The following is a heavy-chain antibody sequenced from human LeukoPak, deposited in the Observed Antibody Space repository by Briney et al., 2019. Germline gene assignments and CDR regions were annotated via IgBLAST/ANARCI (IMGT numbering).Heavy chain of an antibody. D-gene: IGHD5/OR15-5a*01. CDR1: GFTFSTYW. Sequence: GRSLRLSWAAAGFTFSTYWMSWVRQTPEKGLEFVANIKQDGSGKNYMASLKGRSTISRDNARESLYLEIHRLRADDTAVYYCARDPESSAFDLWGQGALVTVSS. CDR3: ARDPESSAFDL. J-gene: IGHJ4*02. V-gene: IGHV3-7*01. CDR2: IKQDGSGK.